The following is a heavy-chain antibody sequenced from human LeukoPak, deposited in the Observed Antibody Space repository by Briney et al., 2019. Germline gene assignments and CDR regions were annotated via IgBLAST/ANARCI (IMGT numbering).Heavy chain of an antibody. CDR1: GYTFTNYN. J-gene: IGHJ5*02. CDR2: MNPNSGNT. D-gene: IGHD1-20*01. CDR3: ARAGGITGATGNWFDP. Sequence: ASVKVSCKASGYTFTNYNINWVRQAPGQGLGWLGWMNPNSGNTDYAKKFQGRVTMTRNTSISTAYMALSSLRSEDTAVYYCARAGGITGATGNWFDPWGQGTLITVSS. V-gene: IGHV1-8*01.